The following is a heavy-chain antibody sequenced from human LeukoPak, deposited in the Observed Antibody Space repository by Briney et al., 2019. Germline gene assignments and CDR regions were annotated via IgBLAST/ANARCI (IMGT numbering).Heavy chain of an antibody. CDR2: IFDSENT. D-gene: IGHD6-13*01. V-gene: IGHV4-59*08. J-gene: IGHJ5*02. Sequence: SETLSLTCSVSAGSIRTYYWSWIRQPPGRGLKWIGYIFDSENTNYNPSLKSRVTMSIDTSKKQFSLKLSSVTAADTAVYYCARHRAAAGKYNWFDPWGQGTLVTVSS. CDR3: ARHRAAAGKYNWFDP. CDR1: AGSIRTYY.